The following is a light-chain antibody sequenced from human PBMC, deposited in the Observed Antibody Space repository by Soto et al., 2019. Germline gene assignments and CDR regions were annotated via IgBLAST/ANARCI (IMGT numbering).Light chain of an antibody. V-gene: IGLV2-14*01. Sequence: QSVLTQPASVSGSPGQSVTISCTGSSSDIGGYLYVSWYQHHPGKAPKLIIYEVRHRPSGVSNRFSGSKSDITASLTISGLQAEDEADYYCSLYTTADTLVFGGGTKLTVL. J-gene: IGLJ2*01. CDR2: EVR. CDR3: SLYTTADTLV. CDR1: SSDIGGYLY.